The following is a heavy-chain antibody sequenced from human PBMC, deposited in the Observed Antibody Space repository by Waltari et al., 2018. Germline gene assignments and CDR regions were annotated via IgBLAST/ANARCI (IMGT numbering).Heavy chain of an antibody. CDR3: ATHRPGGYGMDV. D-gene: IGHD2-15*01. V-gene: IGHV3-74*01. J-gene: IGHJ6*02. CDR1: GLTFSSYW. Sequence: EVQLMESGGGLVQPGGSLRPSCAASGLTFSSYWMHWVRQVPGKGLVWVSAITRDRGRTRYADTVKGRFTISRENAKNTLYLQMNSLRADDTAVYYCATHRPGGYGMDVWGHGTTVTVSS. CDR2: ITRDRGRT.